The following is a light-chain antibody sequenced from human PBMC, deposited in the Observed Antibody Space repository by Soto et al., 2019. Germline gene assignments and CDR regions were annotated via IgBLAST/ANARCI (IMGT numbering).Light chain of an antibody. J-gene: IGLJ1*01. CDR2: DVS. CDR3: SSYTSSSTLEGV. Sequence: QSALTQPASLSGSPGQSITISCTGTSRDGGGYKYVSWYQQHPGKAPKLMIYDVSNRPSGVSNRFSGSKSGNTASLTISGLQAEDEADYYCSSYTSSSTLEGVFGTGTKVTVL. CDR1: SRDGGGYKY. V-gene: IGLV2-14*01.